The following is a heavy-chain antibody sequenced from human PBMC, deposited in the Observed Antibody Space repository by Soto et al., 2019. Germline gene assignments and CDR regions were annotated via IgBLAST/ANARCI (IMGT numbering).Heavy chain of an antibody. CDR3: ARDNWAMVRGAIDY. CDR2: IYYSGST. CDR1: GGSISSGGYY. D-gene: IGHD3-10*01. V-gene: IGHV4-31*03. Sequence: QVQLQESGPGLVKPSQTLSLTCTVSGGSISSGGYYWSWIRQHPGKGLEWIGYIYYSGSTYYNPSLKSRVTISVDTSKNQFSPKLSSVTAADTAVYYCARDNWAMVRGAIDYWGQGTLVTVSS. J-gene: IGHJ4*02.